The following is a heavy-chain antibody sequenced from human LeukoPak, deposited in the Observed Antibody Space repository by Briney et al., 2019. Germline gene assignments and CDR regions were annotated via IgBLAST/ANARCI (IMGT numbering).Heavy chain of an antibody. CDR3: VRDRFGYSVY. J-gene: IGHJ4*02. V-gene: IGHV3-7*01. Sequence: QTGGPLRLSCAASGFTFSNYWMSWVRQAPGKGLEWVANIKPDGSEKYYVDSVKGRLTISKDDAKNSLYLQIHSLRADDTAVYYCVRDRFGYSVYWGQGTLVTVSS. CDR2: IKPDGSEK. CDR1: GFTFSNYW. D-gene: IGHD3-22*01.